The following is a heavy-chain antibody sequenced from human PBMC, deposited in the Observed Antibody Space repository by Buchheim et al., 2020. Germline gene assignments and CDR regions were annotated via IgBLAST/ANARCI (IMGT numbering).Heavy chain of an antibody. V-gene: IGHV4-34*01. CDR2: INHSGST. J-gene: IGHJ4*02. D-gene: IGHD3-10*01. Sequence: QVQLQQWGAGLLKPSETLSLTCAVYGGSFSGYYWSWIRQPPGKGLEWIGEINHSGSTNYNPSLKNRVTISVNTSKNQFSLKLSSVTAADTAVYYCARGRFDVGYYGSGSYFPVWGQGTL. CDR1: GGSFSGYY. CDR3: ARGRFDVGYYGSGSYFPV.